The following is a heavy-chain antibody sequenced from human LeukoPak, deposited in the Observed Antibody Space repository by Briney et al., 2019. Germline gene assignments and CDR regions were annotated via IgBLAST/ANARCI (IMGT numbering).Heavy chain of an antibody. V-gene: IGHV4-59*01. J-gene: IGHJ4*02. CDR3: AREGDSVGPTNFDY. CDR1: GDSINNNY. D-gene: IGHD1-26*01. Sequence: SETLSLTCTVSGDSINNNYWNWIRQPPGKALEWIGYIHYSGTTNYNPSLKSRVTISIDTSKNQFSLKLSSVTAADTAVYYCAREGDSVGPTNFDYWGQGTLVTVSS. CDR2: IHYSGTT.